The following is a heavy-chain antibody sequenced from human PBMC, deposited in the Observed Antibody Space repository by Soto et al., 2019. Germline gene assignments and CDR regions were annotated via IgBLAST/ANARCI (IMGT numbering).Heavy chain of an antibody. Sequence: QFQLVQSGAEVKEPGASVKVSCKASGYTFTSYAMHWVRQAPGQRLEWMGWINAGNGNTKYSQKFQGRVTITRDTSASTAYMELSSLRSEDTAVYYCAREAGYYYGSGSYSYWGQGTLVTVSS. CDR3: AREAGYYYGSGSYSY. J-gene: IGHJ4*02. V-gene: IGHV1-3*01. CDR1: GYTFTSYA. D-gene: IGHD3-10*01. CDR2: INAGNGNT.